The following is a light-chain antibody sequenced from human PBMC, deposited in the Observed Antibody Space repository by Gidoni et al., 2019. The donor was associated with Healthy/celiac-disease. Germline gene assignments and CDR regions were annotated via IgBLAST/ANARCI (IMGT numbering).Light chain of an antibody. Sequence: ETVMTQSPGTLSLSPGERATLSCRASQSVSSSYLALYQQQPCQAPRLLIHGASSRATGIPNRFSCSGARKDFTITISRLEPEVFAVYYCQQYGSSSWTFGQGTKVEIK. J-gene: IGKJ1*01. CDR3: QQYGSSSWT. CDR2: GAS. V-gene: IGKV3-20*01. CDR1: QSVSSSY.